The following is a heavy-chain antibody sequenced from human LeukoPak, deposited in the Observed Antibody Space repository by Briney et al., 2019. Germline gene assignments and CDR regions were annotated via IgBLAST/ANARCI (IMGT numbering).Heavy chain of an antibody. CDR1: GGSFSGYY. J-gene: IGHJ4*02. CDR3: AREHTYYYDSSGYWVRYYYFDY. V-gene: IGHV4-34*01. CDR2: IYYSGST. Sequence: PSETLSLTCAVYGGSFSGYYWSWIRQPPGKGLEWIGSIYYSGSTYYNPSLKSRVTISVDTSKNQFSLKLSSVTAADTAVYYCAREHTYYYDSSGYWVRYYYFDYWGQGTLVTVSS. D-gene: IGHD3-22*01.